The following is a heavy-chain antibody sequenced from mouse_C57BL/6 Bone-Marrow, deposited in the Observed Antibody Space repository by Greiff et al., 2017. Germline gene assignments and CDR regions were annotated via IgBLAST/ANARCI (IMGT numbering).Heavy chain of an antibody. V-gene: IGHV14-2*01. J-gene: IGHJ4*01. CDR2: IDPEDGET. Sequence: EVQLQQSGAELARPGASVKLSCKASGYTFTSYGISWVKQRTGQGLEWIGRIDPEDGETKYAPKFQGKATITADTSSNTAYLQLSSLTSEDTAVYYCASYLLLFMDYWGQGTSVTVSS. CDR1: GYTFTSYG. CDR3: ASYLLLFMDY. D-gene: IGHD1-1*01.